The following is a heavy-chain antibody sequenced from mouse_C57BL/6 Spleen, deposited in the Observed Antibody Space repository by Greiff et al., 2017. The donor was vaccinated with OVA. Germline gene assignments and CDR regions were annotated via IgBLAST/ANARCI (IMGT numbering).Heavy chain of an antibody. J-gene: IGHJ3*01. V-gene: IGHV1-72*01. CDR2: IDPNSGGT. CDR1: GYTFTSYW. D-gene: IGHD2-4*01. CDR3: ARAGGEYDYGEGFGY. Sequence: QVQLQQPGAELVKPGASVKLSCKASGYTFTSYWMHWVKQRPGRGLEWIGRIDPNSGGTKYNEKFKSKATLTVDKPSSTAYMQLSSLTSEDSAVYYCARAGGEYDYGEGFGYWGQGTLVTVSA.